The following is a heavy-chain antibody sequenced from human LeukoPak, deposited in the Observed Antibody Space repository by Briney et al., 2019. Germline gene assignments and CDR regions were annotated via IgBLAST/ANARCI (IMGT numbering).Heavy chain of an antibody. Sequence: ASVKVSCKASGGTFSSYAISWVRQAPGQGLEWMGRIIPILGIANYAQKFQGRVTITADKSTSTAYMELSSLRSEDTAVYYCARPDTAVVMDAFDIWGQGTMVTVSS. J-gene: IGHJ3*02. D-gene: IGHD5-18*01. CDR3: ARPDTAVVMDAFDI. CDR2: IIPILGIA. CDR1: GGTFSSYA. V-gene: IGHV1-69*04.